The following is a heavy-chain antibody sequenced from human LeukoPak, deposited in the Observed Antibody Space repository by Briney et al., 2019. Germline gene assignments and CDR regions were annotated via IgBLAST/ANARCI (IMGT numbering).Heavy chain of an antibody. D-gene: IGHD6-13*01. CDR3: ARDRYSSSWYDY. V-gene: IGHV3-21*05. CDR1: GFTFSSYE. J-gene: IGHJ4*02. CDR2: ISSSSSSYI. Sequence: GGSLRLSCAASGFTFSSYEINWVRQAPGKGLEWVSYISSSSSSYIYYADSVKGRFTISRDNAKNSLYLQMNSLRAEDTAVYYCARDRYSSSWYDYWGQGTLVTVSS.